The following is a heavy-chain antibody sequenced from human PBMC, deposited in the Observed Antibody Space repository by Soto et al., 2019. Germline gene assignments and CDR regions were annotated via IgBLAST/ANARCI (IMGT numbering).Heavy chain of an antibody. V-gene: IGHV4-59*01. D-gene: IGHD6-19*01. CDR2: IYDRGST. CDR3: ARDMYTSGVPHAFDI. CDR1: GASISSYY. J-gene: IGHJ3*02. Sequence: QVQLQESGPGLVKPSETLSLTCIVSGASISSYYWSWIRQPPGKGLEWIGYIYDRGSTSYNPSLKSRVAMSVDTSKNQFSLKLTFVNPADTAVYYCARDMYTSGVPHAFDIWGQGTMVTVSS.